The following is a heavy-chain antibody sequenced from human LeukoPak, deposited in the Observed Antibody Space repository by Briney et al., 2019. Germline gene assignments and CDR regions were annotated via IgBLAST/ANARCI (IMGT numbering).Heavy chain of an antibody. V-gene: IGHV3-48*02. J-gene: IGHJ4*02. Sequence: GGSLRLSCAASGFTFSSHDMNWVRQAPGKGLEWLSYISSGGTAIYYADSVKGRFTISRDNAKNSLYPQMNTLRDEDTAMYYCATEGRSYSPGYWGRGTLVTVSS. CDR3: ATEGRSYSPGY. D-gene: IGHD3-10*01. CDR1: GFTFSSHD. CDR2: ISSGGTAI.